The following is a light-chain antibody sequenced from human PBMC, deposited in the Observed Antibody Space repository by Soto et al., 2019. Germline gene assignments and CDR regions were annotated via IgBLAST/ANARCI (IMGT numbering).Light chain of an antibody. CDR3: SSYTGSSTYV. Sequence: QSVRTQPASGSGSPGQSITISCTGTSSDVGGYNYVSWYQQHPGKAPKLMIYDVSNRPSGVSNRFSGSKSGNTASLTISGLQTEDESDYYCSSYTGSSTYVFGTGTKVTVL. J-gene: IGLJ1*01. CDR1: SSDVGGYNY. V-gene: IGLV2-14*03. CDR2: DVS.